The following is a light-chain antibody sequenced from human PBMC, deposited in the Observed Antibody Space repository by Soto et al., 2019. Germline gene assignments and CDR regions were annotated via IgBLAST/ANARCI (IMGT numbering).Light chain of an antibody. CDR1: QSVHTF. CDR3: HQRSNWPPDT. CDR2: GAS. V-gene: IGKV3-11*01. Sequence: EIVFKQSPYTLSLSPGEGASLSCRASQSVHTFLAWYQQKPGQAPRLLIYGASTRATGVPARFSGSGSGTDFTLTISSLEPEDFAVYYCHQRSNWPPDTFGQGTRLEIK. J-gene: IGKJ5*01.